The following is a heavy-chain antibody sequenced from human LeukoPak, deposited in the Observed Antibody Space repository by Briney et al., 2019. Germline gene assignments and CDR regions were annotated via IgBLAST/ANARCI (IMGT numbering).Heavy chain of an antibody. CDR3: ATGERVVPAASYYFDY. J-gene: IGHJ4*02. Sequence: ASAKVSCKVSGYTLTELSMHWGRQAPGKGVEWMGGFDPEDGGTIYAQKFQGRVTMTEHTSTDTAYMELSSLRSEDTAVYYCATGERVVPAASYYFDYWGQGTLVTVSS. V-gene: IGHV1-24*01. CDR2: FDPEDGGT. D-gene: IGHD2-2*01. CDR1: GYTLTELS.